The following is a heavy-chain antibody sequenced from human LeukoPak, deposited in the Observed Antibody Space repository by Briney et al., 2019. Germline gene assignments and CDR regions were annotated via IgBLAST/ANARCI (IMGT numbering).Heavy chain of an antibody. D-gene: IGHD2-2*01. CDR3: ARANSGDIVVVPAAPLFDY. V-gene: IGHV6-1*01. CDR2: TYYRSKKYN. CDR1: GDSFSSNSTA. J-gene: IGHJ4*02. Sequence: SQTLSLTCAISGDSFSSNSTAWNWIRHSPSRGLECLARTYYRSKKYNDYAVSVKSRITTNPDTSKNQFSRQLNSVTPEDTAVYYCARANSGDIVVVPAAPLFDYWGQGTLVTVSS.